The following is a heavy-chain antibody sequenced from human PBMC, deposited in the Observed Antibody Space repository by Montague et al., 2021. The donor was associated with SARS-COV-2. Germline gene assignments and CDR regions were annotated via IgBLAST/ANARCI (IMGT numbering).Heavy chain of an antibody. J-gene: IGHJ5*02. CDR1: GFSLSTSEVG. Sequence: PALVKPTQTLTLTCTFSGFSLSTSEVGVGWIRQPPGKAPEFLALIYGDDDNRYKPPLKSRLTFTKVTSKNQVVLTMTNVDPVDTATYYCAHFGILRYFDPWGQGTLVTVSS. CDR3: AHFGILRYFDP. V-gene: IGHV2-5*02. CDR2: IYGDDDN. D-gene: IGHD3-9*01.